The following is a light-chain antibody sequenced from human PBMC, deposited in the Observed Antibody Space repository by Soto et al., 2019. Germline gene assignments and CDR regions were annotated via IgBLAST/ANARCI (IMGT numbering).Light chain of an antibody. J-gene: IGKJ1*01. CDR2: KAS. V-gene: IGKV1-5*03. Sequence: EIHMTQSPSTLSVSVGDRCTITCRASQTISSWLAWYQQKPGKAPKLLIYKASTLKSGVPSRFSGSGSGTEFTLTISSLQPDDFATYYCQHYNSYSEAFGQGTKVDIK. CDR1: QTISSW. CDR3: QHYNSYSEA.